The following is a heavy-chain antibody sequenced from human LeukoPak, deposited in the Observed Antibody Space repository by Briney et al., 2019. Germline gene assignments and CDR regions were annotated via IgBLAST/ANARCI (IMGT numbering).Heavy chain of an antibody. Sequence: GASVKVSCKASGYTFTSYAMNWVRQAPGQGLEWMGWISAYNGNTNYAQKLQGRVTMTTDTSTSTAYMELRSLRSDDTAVYYCARDLKMGYSSGRHSWGTGSSNDYWGQGTLVTVSS. J-gene: IGHJ4*02. D-gene: IGHD6-19*01. CDR3: ARDLKMGYSSGRHSWGTGSSNDY. CDR1: GYTFTSYA. V-gene: IGHV1-18*01. CDR2: ISAYNGNT.